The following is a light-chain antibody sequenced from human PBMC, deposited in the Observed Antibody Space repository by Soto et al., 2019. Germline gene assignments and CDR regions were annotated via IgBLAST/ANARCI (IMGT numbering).Light chain of an antibody. CDR1: SSNIGAGYD. Sequence: QSVLTQPPSVSGAPGQRVTISCTGSSSNIGAGYDVHWYQQLPGTAPKLLIYGNSNRPSGVPDRFSGSKSGTSASLAITGPQAEDEADSYCQSYDSRLSGYVVFGGGTKLTVL. CDR3: QSYDSRLSGYVV. CDR2: GNS. V-gene: IGLV1-40*01. J-gene: IGLJ2*01.